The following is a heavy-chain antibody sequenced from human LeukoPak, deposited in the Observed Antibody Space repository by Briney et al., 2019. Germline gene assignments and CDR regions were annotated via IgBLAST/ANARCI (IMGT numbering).Heavy chain of an antibody. CDR2: ISGSDGST. J-gene: IGHJ4*02. Sequence: GGSLRLSCAASRFTFSTYAMSWVRQPPGKGLEWVSAISGSDGSTYYADSVKGRFTVSRDNSKNTLYLQMNSLRAEDTAVYYCAKTPGDCTGGTCYSFDYWGQGSLVTVSS. D-gene: IGHD2-15*01. V-gene: IGHV3-23*01. CDR3: AKTPGDCTGGTCYSFDY. CDR1: RFTFSTYA.